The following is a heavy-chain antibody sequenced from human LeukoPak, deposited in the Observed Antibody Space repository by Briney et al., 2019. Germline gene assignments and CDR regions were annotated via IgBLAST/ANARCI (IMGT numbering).Heavy chain of an antibody. CDR1: GFSFDYYG. CDR2: IRGVGNDK. J-gene: IGHJ3*01. CDR3: AKDRTPVYGNFDVDAFDV. Sequence: PGGSRRLSCAPSGFSFDYYGRHGVRQGPGRGLGWVAFIRGVGNDKYYGDSVKGRFTISRDISKNTLYLQMISLRAEDTGVYYCAKDRTPVYGNFDVDAFDVWGQGTVVTVSS. V-gene: IGHV3-30*02. D-gene: IGHD4-11*01.